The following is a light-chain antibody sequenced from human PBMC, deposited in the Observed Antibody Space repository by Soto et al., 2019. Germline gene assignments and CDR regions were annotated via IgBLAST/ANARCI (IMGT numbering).Light chain of an antibody. J-gene: IGLJ1*01. CDR1: SFNY. CDR3: CSYTGITSSYV. Sequence: SVLTQPASVSGSLGQSITISCTGTSFNYVSWYQQHPGKAPKLMIYEVTNRPSGVSIRFSGSKSGNTASLTISGLQAEDEADYYCCSYTGITSSYVFGTGTKVTVL. V-gene: IGLV2-14*03. CDR2: EVT.